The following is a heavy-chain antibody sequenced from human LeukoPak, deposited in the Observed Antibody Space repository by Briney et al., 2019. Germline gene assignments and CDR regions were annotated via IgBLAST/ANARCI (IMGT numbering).Heavy chain of an antibody. J-gene: IGHJ4*02. CDR3: ARSWVAGYGTVLDY. D-gene: IGHD6-19*01. V-gene: IGHV5-51*01. CDR1: GFSFTNYW. CDR2: IYPGDSDT. Sequence: GESLKISCKGSGFSFTNYWIGRVRQMPGKGLEWMGIIYPGDSDTRYSPSFQGQVTISVDKYISTAYLQWSSLKASDTAMYYCARSWVAGYGTVLDYWGQGTLVSVSS.